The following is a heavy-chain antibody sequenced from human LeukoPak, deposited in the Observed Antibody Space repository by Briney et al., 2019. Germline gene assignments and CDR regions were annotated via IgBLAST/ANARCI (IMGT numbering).Heavy chain of an antibody. Sequence: GASVKVSCKASGYTFTSYGISWVRQAPGQGLEWMGLISAYNGNRNYAQKLQGRVTMTTDTSTSTAYMELRSLRSDDTAVYYCARDLGYLRFLEFAKPSYYYYGMDVWGQGTTVTVSS. CDR2: ISAYNGNR. D-gene: IGHD3-3*01. CDR3: ARDLGYLRFLEFAKPSYYYYGMDV. CDR1: GYTFTSYG. J-gene: IGHJ6*02. V-gene: IGHV1-18*01.